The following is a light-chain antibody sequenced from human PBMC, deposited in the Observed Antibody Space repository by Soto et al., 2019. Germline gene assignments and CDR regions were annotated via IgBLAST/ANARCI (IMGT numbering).Light chain of an antibody. CDR3: QQYSSSPPHT. Sequence: EVVLTQSPGTLSLSPGERATVSCRASQSVSNNYVAWYQQKPGQAPRLLIFGSSDRATGIPDRFSGSGSGTDFTLTISRLEPEDFAVYFCQQYSSSPPHTFGQGTNLEIK. J-gene: IGKJ2*01. CDR2: GSS. V-gene: IGKV3-20*01. CDR1: QSVSNNY.